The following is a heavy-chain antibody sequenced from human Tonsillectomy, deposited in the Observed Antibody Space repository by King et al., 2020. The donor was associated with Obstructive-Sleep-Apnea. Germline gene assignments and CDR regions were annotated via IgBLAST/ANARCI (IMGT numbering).Heavy chain of an antibody. CDR3: ARATTVIDAFDI. Sequence: QLQESGPGLVKSSETLSLTCNVSGGSISSSSHYWGWIRQPPGKGLEWVGSIYSSGSTYYNPSLKSRVTISVDASKNQFSLQLSSMTAADTAVYYCARATTVIDAFDIWGQGTMVTVFS. CDR2: IYSSGST. D-gene: IGHD4-17*01. V-gene: IGHV4-39*07. J-gene: IGHJ3*02. CDR1: GGSISSSSHY.